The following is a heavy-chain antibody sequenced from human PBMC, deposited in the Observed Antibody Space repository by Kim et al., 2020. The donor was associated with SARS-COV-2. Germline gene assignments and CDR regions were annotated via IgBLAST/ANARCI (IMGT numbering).Heavy chain of an antibody. CDR1: GGSFSGFQ. V-gene: IGHV4-34*01. CDR2: INHSGST. J-gene: IGHJ1*01. Sequence: SETLSLTCAVYGGSFSGFQWTWIRQTPGKGLEWIGEINHSGSTNYNPSLKSRVSMPVDTPKNHFSLRLTSVTAADTAVYYCARGAPGHWGQGTLVTVSS. CDR3: ARGAPGH.